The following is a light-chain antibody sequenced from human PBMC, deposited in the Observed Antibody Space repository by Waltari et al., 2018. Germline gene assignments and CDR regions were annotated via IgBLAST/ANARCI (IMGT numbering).Light chain of an antibody. V-gene: IGKV2-29*02. J-gene: IGKJ1*01. CDR2: RIS. Sequence: DIVMTQTPLSLPVTPGEPASISCRSSQSLLHSNGDTYLYWYLQKPGQPPRLLIYRISNRFSGVPDRFSGSGSGTDFTLKISRVEAEDVGVYYCMQALQIPWTFGQGTKVEIK. CDR3: MQALQIPWT. CDR1: QSLLHSNGDTY.